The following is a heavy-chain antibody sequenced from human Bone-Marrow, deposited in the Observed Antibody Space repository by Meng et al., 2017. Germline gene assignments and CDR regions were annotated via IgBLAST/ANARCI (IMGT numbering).Heavy chain of an antibody. V-gene: IGHV3-15*01. D-gene: IGHD1-1*01. CDR3: NWNDFGDY. J-gene: IGHJ4*02. Sequence: GQRVESGGGVVQPGRSLRLPCAASGFTFSNAWMSWVRQAPGRGLEWVARIKSKTDGETPDYAAPVKGRFTISRDDSKNTLYLQMHSLKTEDTAVYYCNWNDFGDYWGQGALVTVSS. CDR2: IKSKTDGETP. CDR1: GFTFSNAW.